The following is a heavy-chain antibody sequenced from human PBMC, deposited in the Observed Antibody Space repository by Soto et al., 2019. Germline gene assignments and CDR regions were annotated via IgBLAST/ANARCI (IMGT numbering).Heavy chain of an antibody. D-gene: IGHD2-15*01. CDR3: ASDPGRDDY. J-gene: IGHJ4*02. Sequence: GGSLRLSCAASGFTFSSHTMNWVRRTPGKGLEWVSSITGSSDYLFYADSVKGRYTISRDNAKKSLYLQMNSLSPEDTAVYYCASDPGRDDYWGQGTLVTVSS. CDR2: ITGSSDYL. CDR1: GFTFSSHT. V-gene: IGHV3-21*01.